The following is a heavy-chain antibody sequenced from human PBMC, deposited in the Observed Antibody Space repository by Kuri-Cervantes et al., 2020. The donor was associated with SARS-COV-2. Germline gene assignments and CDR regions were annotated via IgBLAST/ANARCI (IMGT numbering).Heavy chain of an antibody. CDR2: IWYDGSNK. CDR3: ARDGPRGFYYDSSGYSDWFDP. V-gene: IGHV3-33*08. Sequence: GGSLRLSCAASGFTFNNYAMHWVRQAPGKGLEWVAVIWYDGSNKYYADSVKGRFTISRDNSKNTLYLQMNSLRAEDTAVYYCARDGPRGFYYDSSGYSDWFDPWGQGTLVTVSS. D-gene: IGHD3-22*01. J-gene: IGHJ5*02. CDR1: GFTFNNYA.